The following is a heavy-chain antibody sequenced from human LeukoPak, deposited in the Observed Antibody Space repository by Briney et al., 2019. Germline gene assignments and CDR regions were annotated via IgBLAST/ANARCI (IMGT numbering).Heavy chain of an antibody. CDR3: ARGPFLSSGYYSNGFDI. D-gene: IGHD6-19*01. J-gene: IGHJ3*02. V-gene: IGHV3-11*04. CDR1: GFTLSDYY. CDR2: ISSSGTNT. Sequence: GGSLRLSCAASGFTLSDYYMSWIRQAPEKGLEWVSYISSSGTNTHYVDSAKGRFTISRDNAKNSLYLQMNSLRAEDTAVYYCARGPFLSSGYYSNGFDIWGQGTMVTASS.